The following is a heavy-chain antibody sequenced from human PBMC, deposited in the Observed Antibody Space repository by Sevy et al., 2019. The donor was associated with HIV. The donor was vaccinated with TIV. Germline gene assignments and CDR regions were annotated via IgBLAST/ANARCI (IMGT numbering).Heavy chain of an antibody. V-gene: IGHV3-21*01. D-gene: IGHD6-19*01. CDR2: ISSSSYK. J-gene: IGHJ4*02. CDR3: ARDITLGLYSGGWYGGVGY. Sequence: GGSLRLSCAASGFTFSSYSMNWVRQAPGKGLEWVSSISSSSYKYHADSVKGRFTISRDNVKNSLNLQMNSLRVEDTAVYYWARDITLGLYSGGWYGGVGYWGQGTLVTVSS. CDR1: GFTFSSYS.